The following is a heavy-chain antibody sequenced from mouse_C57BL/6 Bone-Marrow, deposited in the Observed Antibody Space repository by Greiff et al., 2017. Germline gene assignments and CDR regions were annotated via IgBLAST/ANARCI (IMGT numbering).Heavy chain of an antibody. CDR2: INPGSGGT. CDR3: ARGWLLLYYAMDY. J-gene: IGHJ4*01. Sequence: QVQLQQSGAELVRPGTSVKVSCKASGYAFTNYLIEWVKQRPGQGLEWIGVINPGSGGTNYNEKFKGKATLTADKSSSTAYMQLSSLTSEDSAVYFCARGWLLLYYAMDYWGQGTSVTVSS. V-gene: IGHV1-54*01. CDR1: GYAFTNYL. D-gene: IGHD2-3*01.